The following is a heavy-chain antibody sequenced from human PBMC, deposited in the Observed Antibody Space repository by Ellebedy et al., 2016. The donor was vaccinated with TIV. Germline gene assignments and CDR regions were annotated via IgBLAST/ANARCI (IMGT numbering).Heavy chain of an antibody. J-gene: IGHJ4*02. CDR2: IDSGSGNM. D-gene: IGHD3-22*01. CDR3: ARDAMIWIFDN. Sequence: GESLKISCAASGFAFSSYSMNWVRQAPGKGLEWVSYIDSGSGNMYYADSVKDRFIISRDNGKSSLDLQMNSLGAEETAVYYCARDAMIWIFDNWGQGTLVTVSS. CDR1: GFAFSSYS. V-gene: IGHV3-48*01.